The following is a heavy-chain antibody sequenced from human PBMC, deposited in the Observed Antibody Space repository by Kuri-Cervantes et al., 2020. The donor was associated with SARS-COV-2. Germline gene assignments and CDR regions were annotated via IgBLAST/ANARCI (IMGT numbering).Heavy chain of an antibody. J-gene: IGHJ4*02. CDR1: GFTFSSYS. CDR2: ISSSSSYI. Sequence: GESLKISCAASGFTFSSYSMNWVRQAPGKGLDWVSSISSSSSYIYYADSVKGRFTISRDNAKNSLYLQMNSLRAEDTAVYYCARDKYGSGSYYPYWGQGTLVTVSS. CDR3: ARDKYGSGSYYPY. D-gene: IGHD3-10*01. V-gene: IGHV3-21*01.